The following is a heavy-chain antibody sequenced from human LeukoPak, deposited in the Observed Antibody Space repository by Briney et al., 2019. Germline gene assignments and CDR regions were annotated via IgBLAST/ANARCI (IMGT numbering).Heavy chain of an antibody. CDR2: IYYTGAT. CDR1: GGSISSSIHF. J-gene: IGHJ5*02. D-gene: IGHD2-15*01. CDR3: ARVVVAAAIIFDP. Sequence: SETLSLTCTVSGGSISSSIHFWGWFRQPPGKRLEWIGNIYYTGATYYNPSLKSRVTISVDTSKKQFSLKLNSVTAADTAVYYCARVVVAAAIIFDPWGQGTLVTVAS. V-gene: IGHV4-39*07.